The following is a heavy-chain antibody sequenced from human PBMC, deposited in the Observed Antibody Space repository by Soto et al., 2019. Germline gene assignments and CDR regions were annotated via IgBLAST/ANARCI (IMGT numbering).Heavy chain of an antibody. D-gene: IGHD2-21*01. CDR2: ISYDGSNK. CDR1: GFTFSSYG. V-gene: IGHV3-30*18. CDR3: ANLAYCGGDCYPSGGAFDI. J-gene: IGHJ3*02. Sequence: GGSLRLSCAASGFTFSSYGMHWVRQAPGKGLEWVAVISYDGSNKYYADSVKGRFTISRDNSKNTLYLQMNSLRAEDTAVYYCANLAYCGGDCYPSGGAFDIWGQGTMVTVSS.